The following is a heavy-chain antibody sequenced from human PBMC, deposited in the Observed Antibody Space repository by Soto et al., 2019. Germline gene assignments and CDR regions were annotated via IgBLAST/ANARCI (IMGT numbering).Heavy chain of an antibody. V-gene: IGHV4-4*07. CDR2: LYTSGTT. D-gene: IGHD3-16*01. Sequence: SETLSLTCSVSGASISNFYWSWIRQSAGKGLEWIGRLYTSGTTDYNPSLKSRVTMSIDPSKNRVALSLASVTAADTAGDCCAKGGIYCFDAWGQGIVVTVSS. J-gene: IGHJ4*02. CDR3: AKGGIYCFDA. CDR1: GASISNFY.